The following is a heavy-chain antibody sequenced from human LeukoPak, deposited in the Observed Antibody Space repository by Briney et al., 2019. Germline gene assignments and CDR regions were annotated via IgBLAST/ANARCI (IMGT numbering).Heavy chain of an antibody. Sequence: SSETLSLTCAVYGGSFNGYYWSWIRQPPGKGLEWIGEINHSGSTNYNPSLKSRVTISVDTSKNQFSLKLSSVTAADTAVYYCARSPVLRYFDWLLPPHDAFDIWGQGTMVTVSS. CDR1: GGSFNGYY. CDR2: INHSGST. V-gene: IGHV4-34*01. D-gene: IGHD3-9*01. CDR3: ARSPVLRYFDWLLPPHDAFDI. J-gene: IGHJ3*02.